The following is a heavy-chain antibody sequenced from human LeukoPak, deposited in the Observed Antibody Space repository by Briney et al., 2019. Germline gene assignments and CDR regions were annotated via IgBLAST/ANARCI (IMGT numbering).Heavy chain of an antibody. V-gene: IGHV4-34*01. J-gene: IGHJ4*02. CDR2: INHSGST. D-gene: IGHD6-6*01. Sequence: SETLSLTCAVYGDFFSGYYWSWIRQPPGKGLEWIGEINHSGSTNYNPSLKSRVTISVDTSKNQFSLKLSSVTAADTAVYYCASFGQLGGDDYWGQGTLVTVSS. CDR1: GDFFSGYY. CDR3: ASFGQLGGDDY.